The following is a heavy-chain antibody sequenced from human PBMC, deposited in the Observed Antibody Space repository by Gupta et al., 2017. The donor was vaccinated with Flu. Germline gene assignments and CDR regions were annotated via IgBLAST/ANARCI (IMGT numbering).Heavy chain of an antibody. CDR3: ARDYYDSSGYNNLDY. J-gene: IGHJ4*02. CDR1: YY. D-gene: IGHD3-22*01. V-gene: IGHV1-2*06. CDR2: INPNSGGT. Sequence: YYMHWVRQAPGQGLEWMGRINPNSGGTNYAQKFQGRVTMTRDTSISTAYMELSRLRSDDTAVYYCARDYYDSSGYNNLDYWGQGTLVTVSS.